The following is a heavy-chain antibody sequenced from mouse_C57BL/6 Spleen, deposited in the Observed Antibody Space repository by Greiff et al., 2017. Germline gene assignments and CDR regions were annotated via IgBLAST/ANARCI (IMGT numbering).Heavy chain of an antibody. Sequence: EVQRVESGGGLVKPGGSLKLSCAASGFTFSDYGMHWVRQAPGKGLEWVAYISGGSSTIYYADTVKGRFTISRDNAKNTLFLQMTSLRSEDTAMYYCARARTGTYFDYWGQGTTLTVSS. CDR2: ISGGSSTI. CDR3: ARARTGTYFDY. CDR1: GFTFSDYG. J-gene: IGHJ2*01. V-gene: IGHV5-17*01. D-gene: IGHD4-1*01.